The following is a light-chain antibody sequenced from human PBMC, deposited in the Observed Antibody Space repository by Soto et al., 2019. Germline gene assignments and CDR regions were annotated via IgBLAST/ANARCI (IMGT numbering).Light chain of an antibody. J-gene: IGKJ1*01. CDR3: LQYNNWRP. Sequence: EIVMTQSPATLSVSPGERATLSCMASQSVSSNLAWFQQKPGQAPSLLIYDPSSRATGIPARFSGSGSGTEFTLTISRLQSEDFAISYCLQYNNWRPFGQGTKVEIK. CDR1: QSVSSN. V-gene: IGKV3-15*01. CDR2: DPS.